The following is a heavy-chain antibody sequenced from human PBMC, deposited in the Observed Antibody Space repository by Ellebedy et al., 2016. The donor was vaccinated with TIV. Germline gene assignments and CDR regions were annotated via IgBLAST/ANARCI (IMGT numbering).Heavy chain of an antibody. CDR3: VTDDYGDLTFDY. CDR1: GYTLTELS. CDR2: FDPEDGET. V-gene: IGHV1-24*01. J-gene: IGHJ4*02. D-gene: IGHD4-17*01. Sequence: ASVKVSXXVSGYTLTELSMHWVRQAPGKGLEWMGGFDPEDGETIYAQKFQGRVTMTEDTSTDTAYMELSSLRSEDTAVYYCVTDDYGDLTFDYWGQGTLVTVSS.